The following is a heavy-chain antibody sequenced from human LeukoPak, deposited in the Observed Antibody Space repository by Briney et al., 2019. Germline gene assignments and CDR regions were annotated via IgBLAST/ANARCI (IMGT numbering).Heavy chain of an antibody. CDR2: INPISGGT. CDR3: ARDLNEDTAMETPWFDP. CDR1: GYTFTGYY. Sequence: ASVKVSCKASGYTFTGYYMHWVRQAPGQGLEWMGWINPISGGTNYAQKFQGRVTMTRDTSISTAYMELSRLRSDDTAVYYCARDLNEDTAMETPWFDPWGQGTLVTVSS. J-gene: IGHJ5*02. D-gene: IGHD5-18*01. V-gene: IGHV1-2*02.